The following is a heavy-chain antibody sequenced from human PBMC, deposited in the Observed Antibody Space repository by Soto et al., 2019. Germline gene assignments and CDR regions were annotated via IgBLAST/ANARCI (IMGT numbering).Heavy chain of an antibody. CDR3: AKQMVRGVIGFDY. CDR1: GVTFSSYA. Sequence: GGSLRLSCAASGVTFSSYAMSWVRQAPGKGLEWVSGISGSGGGTYFADSVKGRFTISRDNSKNTLFLQMNSLRAEDTAVYYCAKQMVRGVIGFDYWGQGTPVTVSS. CDR2: ISGSGGGT. J-gene: IGHJ4*02. D-gene: IGHD3-10*01. V-gene: IGHV3-23*01.